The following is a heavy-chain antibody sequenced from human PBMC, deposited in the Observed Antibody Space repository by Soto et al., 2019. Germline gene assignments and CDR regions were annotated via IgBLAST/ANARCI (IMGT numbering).Heavy chain of an antibody. D-gene: IGHD2-15*01. CDR3: AGDNSIAYMVEGMVYFYCVMHV. CDR1: GCTFSNYA. CDR2: ISASFATT. V-gene: IGHV1-69*01. J-gene: IGHJ6*02. Sequence: QVQLVQSGAEVKKPGSSVKVSCKASGCTFSNYAISWVRQAPGQGIEWMGGISASFATTNYAQHFQGRVTITADESTSTSCMELGSLRFEVPDIYFCAGDNSIAYMVEGMVYFYCVMHVGGQWTAVTFS.